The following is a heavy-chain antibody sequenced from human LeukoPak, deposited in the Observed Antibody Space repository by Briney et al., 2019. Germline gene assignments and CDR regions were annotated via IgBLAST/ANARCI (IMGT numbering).Heavy chain of an antibody. J-gene: IGHJ5*02. CDR2: ISSSSSTI. D-gene: IGHD2-15*01. V-gene: IGHV3-48*04. CDR3: ARGVVVVVAASYNWFDP. Sequence: PGESLRLSCAASGFTFSSYSMNWVRQAPGKGLEWVSYISSSSSTIYYADSVKGRFTISRDNAKNSLYLQMNSLRAEDTAVYYCARGVVVVVAASYNWFDPWGQGTLVTVSS. CDR1: GFTFSSYS.